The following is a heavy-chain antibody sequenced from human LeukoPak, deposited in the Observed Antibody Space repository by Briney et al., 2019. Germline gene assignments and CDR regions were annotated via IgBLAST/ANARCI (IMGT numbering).Heavy chain of an antibody. J-gene: IGHJ4*02. CDR2: IYPGDSDT. V-gene: IGHV5-51*01. Sequence: GESLKISCQASGYTFAKYWIGWVRQMPGKGLEWMGIIYPGDSDTSYGQSFQGQVTISVEKSSNTAYLQWSRLEASDTAMYYCARRFGERLYSNNDAFDSWGQGTLVTVSS. D-gene: IGHD4-11*01. CDR1: GYTFAKYW. CDR3: ARRFGERLYSNNDAFDS.